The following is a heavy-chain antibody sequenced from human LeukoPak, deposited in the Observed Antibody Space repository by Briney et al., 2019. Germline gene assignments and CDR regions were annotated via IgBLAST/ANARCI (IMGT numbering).Heavy chain of an antibody. V-gene: IGHV3-53*01. J-gene: IGHJ1*01. D-gene: IGHD3-10*01. CDR2: IYSGGST. CDR3: VRGITMFQH. Sequence: GGSLRLSCAASEFSVGSNYMTWVRQAPGKGLEWVSLIYSGGSTYYADSVKGRFTISRDNSKNTLYLQMNSLRAEDTAFYYCVRGITMFQHWGQGTLVTVSS. CDR1: EFSVGSNY.